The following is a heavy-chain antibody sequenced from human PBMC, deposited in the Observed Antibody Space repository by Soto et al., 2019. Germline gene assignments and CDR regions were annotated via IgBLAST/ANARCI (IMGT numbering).Heavy chain of an antibody. J-gene: IGHJ4*02. CDR3: ARTVRSYSWSYFDD. CDR2: IYRSGST. V-gene: IGHV4-4*02. Sequence: QVQLQESGPGLVKPSGTLSLTCAVSGSSLTSTHWLSWVRQSPGKGLEWIGEIYRSGSTKYNPSLKSRVSLSLDKSKNEFSLNLKSVTAADTAVYYCARTVRSYSWSYFDDWGQGTLVTVSS. CDR1: GSSLTSTHW. D-gene: IGHD4-4*01.